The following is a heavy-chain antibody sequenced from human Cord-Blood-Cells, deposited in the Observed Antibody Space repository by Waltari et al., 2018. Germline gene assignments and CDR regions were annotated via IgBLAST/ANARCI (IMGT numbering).Heavy chain of an antibody. CDR1: GYTLTELS. Sequence: QVQLVQSGAEVKKPGASVKVSCKVSGYTLTELSMHWVRQAPGKGLEWMGCFDPEDGETIYAQKFQGRVTMTEDTSTDTAYMELSSLRSEDTAVYDCATNTPPYDSSGYYFDYWGQGTLVTVSS. CDR2: FDPEDGET. J-gene: IGHJ4*02. CDR3: ATNTPPYDSSGYYFDY. V-gene: IGHV1-24*01. D-gene: IGHD3-22*01.